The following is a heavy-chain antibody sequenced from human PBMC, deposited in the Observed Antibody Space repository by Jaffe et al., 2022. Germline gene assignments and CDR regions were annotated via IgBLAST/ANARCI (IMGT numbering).Heavy chain of an antibody. V-gene: IGHV4-30-2*01. CDR2: IYHSGST. CDR1: GGSISSGGYS. Sequence: QLQLQESGSGLVKPSQTLSLTCAVSGGSISSGGYSWSWIRQPPGKGLEWIGYIYHSGSTYYNPSLKSRVTISVDRSKNQFSLKLSSVTAADTAVYYCARVPRGDYDFWSGSYYYYYYMDVWGKGTTVTVSS. CDR3: ARVPRGDYDFWSGSYYYYYYMDV. D-gene: IGHD3-3*01. J-gene: IGHJ6*03.